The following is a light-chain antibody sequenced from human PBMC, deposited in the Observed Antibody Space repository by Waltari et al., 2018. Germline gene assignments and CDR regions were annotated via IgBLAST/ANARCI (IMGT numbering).Light chain of an antibody. CDR2: YKSDSDK. J-gene: IGLJ3*02. V-gene: IGLV5-45*02. CDR3: MIWNSSAWV. Sequence: QAVLTQPSSLSASPGASASLTCTLRRGINVGTYRIYCYQQKPGSPPQYLLRYKSDSDKQQGSGVPSRFSGSKDASANAGILLISGLQSEDEADYYCMIWNSSAWVFGGGTKLTVL. CDR1: RGINVGTYR.